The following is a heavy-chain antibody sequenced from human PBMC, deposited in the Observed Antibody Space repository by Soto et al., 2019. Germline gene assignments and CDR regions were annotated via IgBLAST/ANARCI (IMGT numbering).Heavy chain of an antibody. CDR2: ISYDGSNK. D-gene: IGHD3-3*01. V-gene: IGHV3-30*18. CDR3: AKDKYYDFWSGYSGIPYYYYYMDV. Sequence: ESGGGVVQPGRSLRLSCAASGFTFSSYGMHWVRQAPGKGLEWVAVISYDGSNKYYADSVKGRFTISRDNSKNTLYLQMNSLRAEDTAVYYCAKDKYYDFWSGYSGIPYYYYYMDVWGKGTTVTVSS. CDR1: GFTFSSYG. J-gene: IGHJ6*03.